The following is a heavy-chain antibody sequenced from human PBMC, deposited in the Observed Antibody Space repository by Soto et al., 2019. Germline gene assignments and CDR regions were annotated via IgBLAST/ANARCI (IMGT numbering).Heavy chain of an antibody. CDR2: IYYSGST. V-gene: IGHV4-31*03. J-gene: IGHJ5*02. CDR1: GGSISSGGYY. Sequence: SETLSLTCTVSGGSISSGGYYWSWIRQHPGKGLEWIGYIYYSGSTYYNPSLKSRVTISVDTSKNQFSLKLSSVTAADTAVYYCASHRSGYDILTGYYSANWFDPWGQGTLVTVSS. D-gene: IGHD3-9*01. CDR3: ASHRSGYDILTGYYSANWFDP.